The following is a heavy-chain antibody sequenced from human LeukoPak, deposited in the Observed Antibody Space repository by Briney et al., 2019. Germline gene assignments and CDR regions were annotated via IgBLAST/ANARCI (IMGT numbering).Heavy chain of an antibody. Sequence: SQTLSLTCAVSGGSISSRDYSWSWIRLPPGKGLEWIGSVYHGGTTYYNPSLKSRVTISEDRSKNQFSLKLSSVTAADTAMYFCAGSPRNDYFDSWGQGTLVTVSS. V-gene: IGHV4-30-2*01. CDR2: VYHGGTT. J-gene: IGHJ4*02. CDR1: GGSISSRDYS. CDR3: AGSPRNDYFDS.